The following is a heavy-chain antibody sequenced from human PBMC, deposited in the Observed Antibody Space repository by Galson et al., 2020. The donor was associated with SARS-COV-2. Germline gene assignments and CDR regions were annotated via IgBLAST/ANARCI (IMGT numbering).Heavy chain of an antibody. J-gene: IGHJ4*02. CDR1: GFTFSDCA. Sequence: PGGYLRLSCAASGFTFSDCAMHWVRQAPGKGLEWVAVIWYDGRNKYYADSVKGRFTISRDNSKNTLYLQMNSLRGEDTALYYCAREGGSGIVAAPTDYWGQGTLVTVSS. D-gene: IGHD6-6*01. CDR2: IWYDGRNK. CDR3: AREGGSGIVAAPTDY. V-gene: IGHV3-33*01.